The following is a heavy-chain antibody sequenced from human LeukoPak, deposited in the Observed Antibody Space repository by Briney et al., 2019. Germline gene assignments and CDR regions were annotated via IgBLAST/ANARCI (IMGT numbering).Heavy chain of an antibody. Sequence: PSETLSLTCAVYGGSFSGYYWSWIRQPPGKGLEWIGEINHSGSTNYNPSLKSRVTISVDTSKNQFSLKLSSVTAADTAVYYCARDSRDYYDSSGYYYTPGFDYWGQGTLVTVSS. V-gene: IGHV4-34*01. D-gene: IGHD3-22*01. CDR1: GGSFSGYY. CDR3: ARDSRDYYDSSGYYYTPGFDY. J-gene: IGHJ4*02. CDR2: INHSGST.